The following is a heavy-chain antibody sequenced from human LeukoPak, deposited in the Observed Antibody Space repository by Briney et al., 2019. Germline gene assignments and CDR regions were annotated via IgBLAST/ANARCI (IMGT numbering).Heavy chain of an antibody. CDR2: ISAYDGNT. CDR3: ARARVGAGAFDI. CDR1: GYTFASYG. Sequence: AASVTVSFTASGYTFASYGISWVRQAPGQGLEWMGWISAYDGNTNYAQKLQGRVTVTTDASTSIAYMELRSLKSDDTAVYYCARARVGAGAFDIWGQGTMVTVSS. V-gene: IGHV1-18*01. J-gene: IGHJ3*02. D-gene: IGHD1-26*01.